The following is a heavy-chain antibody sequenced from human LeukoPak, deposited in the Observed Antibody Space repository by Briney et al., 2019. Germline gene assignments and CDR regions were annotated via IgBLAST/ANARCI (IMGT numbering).Heavy chain of an antibody. V-gene: IGHV1-18*01. D-gene: IGHD3-10*01. J-gene: IGHJ6*02. Sequence: ASVKVSCKASGYTFTSYGINWVRQAPGQGLEWMGWISAYNGNTNYAQKLQGRVTMTTDTSTSTAYMELRSLRSDDTAVYYCARDLAMVRGVSYYYGMDVWGQGTTVTVSS. CDR2: ISAYNGNT. CDR1: GYTFTSYG. CDR3: ARDLAMVRGVSYYYGMDV.